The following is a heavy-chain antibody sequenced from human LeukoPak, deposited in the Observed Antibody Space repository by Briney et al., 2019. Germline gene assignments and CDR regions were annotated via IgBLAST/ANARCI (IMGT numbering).Heavy chain of an antibody. CDR2: INIGGTNT. Sequence: GGSLRLSCAASGFTFNDYYMCWIRQAPGKGLEWLSYINIGGTNTHYADSVKGRFTISRDNAKKSLYLEMNNLRAEDTAVYYCATDGAGFDTWGQGVLVTVSS. J-gene: IGHJ5*02. V-gene: IGHV3-11*01. CDR3: ATDGAGFDT. CDR1: GFTFNDYY.